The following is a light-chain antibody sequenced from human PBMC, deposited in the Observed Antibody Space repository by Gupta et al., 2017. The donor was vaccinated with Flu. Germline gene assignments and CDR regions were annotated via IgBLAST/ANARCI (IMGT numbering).Light chain of an antibody. CDR2: LGS. CDR3: MQSLQTGT. V-gene: IGKV2-28*01. Sequence: DIVMTQSPLSLPVSPGEPASISCRSSQSLLHRNGYDYLDWYLQKPGQPPQLLIYLGSYRASGVPDRFSGSGSGTDFTLKISRVEAEDVGVYYCMQSLQTGTFGQGTKVEI. J-gene: IGKJ1*01. CDR1: QSLLHRNGYDY.